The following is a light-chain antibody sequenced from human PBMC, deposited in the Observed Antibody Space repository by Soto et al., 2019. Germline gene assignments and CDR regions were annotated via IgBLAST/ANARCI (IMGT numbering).Light chain of an antibody. CDR1: QSLVYSDGNTY. J-gene: IGKJ1*01. V-gene: IGKV2-30*01. Sequence: DVVMTQSPLSLPVTLGQPASISCRSSQSLVYSDGNTYLNWFQQRPGQSPRRLIYKVSNRDSGVPDRFSCSGSGTDFTLTISRVEAEDVGVYYCMQGTHWPPAWTFGQGTKVEIK. CDR3: MQGTHWPPAWT. CDR2: KVS.